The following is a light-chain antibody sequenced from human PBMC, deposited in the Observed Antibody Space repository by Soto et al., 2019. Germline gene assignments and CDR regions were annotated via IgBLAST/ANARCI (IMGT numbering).Light chain of an antibody. CDR3: LISCSGALV. CDR2: DTS. Sequence: QAVVTQEPSLTVSPGGTVTLTCGSSTGAVTSSHSPYWFQQKHGQAPRTLIYDTSNKHSWTPARFSGSLLGGKAALTLSGAQPEDEAEYSCLISCSGALVFGGGTQLTVL. J-gene: IGLJ3*02. V-gene: IGLV7-46*01. CDR1: TGAVTSSHS.